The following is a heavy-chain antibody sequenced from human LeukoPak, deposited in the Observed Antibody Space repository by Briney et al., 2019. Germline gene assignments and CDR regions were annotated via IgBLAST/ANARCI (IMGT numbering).Heavy chain of an antibody. CDR3: AELGITMIGGV. CDR1: GFTFSTYS. J-gene: IGHJ6*04. D-gene: IGHD3-10*02. V-gene: IGHV3-48*01. Sequence: GGSLRLSCEASGFTFSTYSMNWVRQAPGKGLEWVSYITSSSSTMFYADSVKGRFTISRDNARNSLYLQMNSQRAEDTAVYYCAELGITMIGGVWGKGTTVTISS. CDR2: ITSSSSTM.